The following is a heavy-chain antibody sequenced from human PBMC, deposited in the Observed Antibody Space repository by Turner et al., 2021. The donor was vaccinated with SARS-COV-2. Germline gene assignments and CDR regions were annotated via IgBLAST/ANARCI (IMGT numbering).Heavy chain of an antibody. CDR1: GGSISSSNW. V-gene: IGHV4-4*01. CDR2: IYRSGST. CDR3: ARREYQLLFDY. J-gene: IGHJ4*02. Sequence: QLQLQESGPGLVKPSGTLSLTCAVSGGSISSSNWWICVRQPPRKGLEWIGEIYRSGSTNYNPSLKSRVTISEAKSKNQFSLKLSSVTAADAAVYCCARREYQLLFDYWGQGTLVTVSS. D-gene: IGHD2-2*01.